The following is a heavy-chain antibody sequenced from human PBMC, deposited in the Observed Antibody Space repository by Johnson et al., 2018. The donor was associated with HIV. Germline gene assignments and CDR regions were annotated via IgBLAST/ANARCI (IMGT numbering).Heavy chain of an antibody. CDR1: GFTVSSNY. CDR3: ARERDLDAFDI. Sequence: VQLVESGGGLVQPGGSLRLSCAASGFTVSSNYMSWVRQAPGKGLEWVSVIYSGGSTYYADSVKGRFTISRDNSKITLYLQMSSLRVEDTAVYYCARERDLDAFDIWGQGTMVTVSS. CDR2: IYSGGST. J-gene: IGHJ3*02. D-gene: IGHD3-3*01. V-gene: IGHV3-66*01.